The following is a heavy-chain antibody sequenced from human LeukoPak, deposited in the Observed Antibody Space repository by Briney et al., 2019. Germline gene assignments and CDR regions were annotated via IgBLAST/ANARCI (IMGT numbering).Heavy chain of an antibody. V-gene: IGHV4-34*01. D-gene: IGHD3-22*01. CDR1: GVSFSGYY. J-gene: IGHJ1*01. Sequence: SETLSLTCAVYGVSFSGYYWSWIRQPPGKGLEWIGEINHSGSTNYNPSLKSRVTISVDTSKNRFSLKLSSVTAADTAVYYCARVYYSRLIQHWGQGTLVTVS. CDR3: ARVYYSRLIQH. CDR2: INHSGST.